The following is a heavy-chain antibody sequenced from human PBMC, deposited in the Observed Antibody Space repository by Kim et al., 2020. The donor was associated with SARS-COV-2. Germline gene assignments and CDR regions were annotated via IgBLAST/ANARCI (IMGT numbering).Heavy chain of an antibody. D-gene: IGHD2-21*01. CDR1: GFTFSSYS. V-gene: IGHV3-21*01. Sequence: GGSLRLSCAASGFTFSSYSMNWVRQDPGKGLEWVSSISSSSSYIYYADSVKGRFTISRDNAKNSLYLQMNSLRAEDTAVYYCARDPIGFLFYYYGMDVWGQGTTVTVSS. CDR3: ARDPIGFLFYYYGMDV. CDR2: ISSSSSYI. J-gene: IGHJ6*02.